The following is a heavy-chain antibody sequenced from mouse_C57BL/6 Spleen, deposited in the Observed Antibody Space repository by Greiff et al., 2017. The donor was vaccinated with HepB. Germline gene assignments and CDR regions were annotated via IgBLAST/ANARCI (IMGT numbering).Heavy chain of an antibody. CDR3: ARDGSSFHWYFDV. D-gene: IGHD1-1*01. Sequence: QVQLKQPGAELVRPGTSVKLSCKASGYTFTSYWMHWVKQRPGQGLEWIGVIDPSDSYTNYNQKFKGKATLTVDTSSSTAYMQLSSLTSEDSAVYYCARDGSSFHWYFDVWGTGTTVTVSS. CDR2: IDPSDSYT. J-gene: IGHJ1*03. CDR1: GYTFTSYW. V-gene: IGHV1-59*01.